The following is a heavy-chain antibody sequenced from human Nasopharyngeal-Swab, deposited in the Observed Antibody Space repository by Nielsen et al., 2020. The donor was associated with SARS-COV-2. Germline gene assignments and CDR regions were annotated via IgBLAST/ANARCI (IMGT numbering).Heavy chain of an antibody. CDR2: MNPNSGNT. CDR1: GYTFTGYY. Sequence: ASVKVSCKASGYTFTGYYMHWVRQATGQGLEWMGWMNPNSGNTGYAQKFQGRVTMTRNTSISTAYMELSSLRSEDTAVYYCARGMAASNWFDPWGQGTLVTVSS. D-gene: IGHD6-25*01. V-gene: IGHV1-8*02. J-gene: IGHJ5*02. CDR3: ARGMAASNWFDP.